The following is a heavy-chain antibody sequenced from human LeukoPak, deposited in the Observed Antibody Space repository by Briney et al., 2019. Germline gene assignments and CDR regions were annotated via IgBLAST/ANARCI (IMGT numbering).Heavy chain of an antibody. J-gene: IGHJ4*02. CDR2: IDPSGGGT. V-gene: IGHV3-23*01. CDR3: AKEGGCSSTSCYGIFDY. Sequence: GGSLRLSCAASGFTFSSYAMSWVRQTPGKGLEWVSGIDPSGGGTYYADSVKGRFTISRDNSKNTLYLQMNSLRAEDTAVYYCAKEGGCSSTSCYGIFDYWGQGTLVTVSS. D-gene: IGHD2-2*01. CDR1: GFTFSSYA.